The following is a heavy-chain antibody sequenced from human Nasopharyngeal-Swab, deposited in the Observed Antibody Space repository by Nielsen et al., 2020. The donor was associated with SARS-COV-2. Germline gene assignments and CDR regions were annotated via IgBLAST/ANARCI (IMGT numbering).Heavy chain of an antibody. D-gene: IGHD5-12*01. J-gene: IGHJ6*02. V-gene: IGHV3-23*01. CDR1: GFTVSSNY. CDR3: AKDRDSGDDSDDYYHYYGMDV. CDR2: ISGSDYNT. Sequence: GGSLRLSCAASGFTVSSNYMSWVRQAPGKGLEWVSVISGSDYNTYYADSVKGRFTISRDNSKNTVNLQMNSLRAEDTAIYYCAKDRDSGDDSDDYYHYYGMDVWGQGTTVTVSS.